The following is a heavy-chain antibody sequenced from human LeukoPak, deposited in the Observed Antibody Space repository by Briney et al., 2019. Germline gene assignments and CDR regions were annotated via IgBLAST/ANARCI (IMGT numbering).Heavy chain of an antibody. CDR1: GGTFSSYA. CDR3: ATDFTVAVAQNY. V-gene: IGHV1-2*06. CDR2: INPNSGGT. D-gene: IGHD6-19*01. Sequence: ASVKVSCKASGGTFSSYAISWVRQAPGQGLEWMGRINPNSGGTNYAQKFQGRVTMTRDTSISTAYMELSRLRSDDTAVYYCATDFTVAVAQNYWGQGTLVTVSS. J-gene: IGHJ4*02.